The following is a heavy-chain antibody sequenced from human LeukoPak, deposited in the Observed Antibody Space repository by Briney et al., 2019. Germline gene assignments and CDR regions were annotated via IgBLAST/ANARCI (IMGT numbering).Heavy chain of an antibody. V-gene: IGHV3-23*01. Sequence: PGGSLRLSCAASGFTFSSYAMSWVRQAPGKGLEWVSAISGSGGSTYYADPVKGRFTISRDNSKNTLYLQMNSLRAEDTAVYYCANLYYGSGSSKSQSWGQGTLVTVSS. CDR2: ISGSGGST. D-gene: IGHD3-10*01. CDR3: ANLYYGSGSSKSQS. J-gene: IGHJ5*02. CDR1: GFTFSSYA.